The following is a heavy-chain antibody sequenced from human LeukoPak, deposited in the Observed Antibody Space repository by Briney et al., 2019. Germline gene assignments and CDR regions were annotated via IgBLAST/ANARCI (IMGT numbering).Heavy chain of an antibody. CDR2: ISHDGSNK. D-gene: IGHD3/OR15-3a*01. CDR3: ARDPGFSGTQRGEY. V-gene: IGHV3-30*04. J-gene: IGHJ4*02. Sequence: GGSLRLSCAASGFTFSSYAMHWVRQAPGKGLEWVAVISHDGSNKYNADSVKGRFTISRDNSKNTLHLQMNSLRAEDTAVYYCARDPGFSGTQRGEYWGQGTLVTVSS. CDR1: GFTFSSYA.